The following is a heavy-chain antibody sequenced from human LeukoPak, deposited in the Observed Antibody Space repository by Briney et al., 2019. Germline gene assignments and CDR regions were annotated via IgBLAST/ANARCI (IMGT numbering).Heavy chain of an antibody. CDR3: ARGPPSTYYYYYMDV. V-gene: IGHV3-30*02. J-gene: IGHJ6*03. Sequence: GGSLGPSCAASGFTFSSYGMHWVRQAPGKGLEWVAFIRYDGSNKYYADSVKGRFTISRDNSKNTLYLQMNSLRAEDTAVYYCARGPPSTYYYYYMDVWGKGTTVTVSS. CDR2: IRYDGSNK. D-gene: IGHD2-2*01. CDR1: GFTFSSYG.